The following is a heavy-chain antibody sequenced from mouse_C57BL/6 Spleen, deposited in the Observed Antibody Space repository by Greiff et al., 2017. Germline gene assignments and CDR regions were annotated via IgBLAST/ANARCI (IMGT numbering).Heavy chain of an antibody. V-gene: IGHV1-61*01. CDR1: GYTFTSYW. J-gene: IGHJ1*03. Sequence: VQLQQPGAELVRPGSSVKLSCKASGYTFTSYWMDWVKQRPGQGLEWIGNIYPSDSETHYNQKFKDKATLTVDKSSSTAYMQLSSLTSEDSAVYYCASFYYYGRSYYCDVWGTGTTVTVSS. CDR2: IYPSDSET. CDR3: ASFYYYGRSYYCDV. D-gene: IGHD1-1*01.